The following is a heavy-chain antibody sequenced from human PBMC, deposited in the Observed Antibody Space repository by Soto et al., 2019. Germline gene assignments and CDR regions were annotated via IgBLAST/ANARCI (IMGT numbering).Heavy chain of an antibody. D-gene: IGHD7-27*01. CDR1: GFTFSDYA. Sequence: QVQLVDSGGGVVQPGRSLRLSCVASGFTFSDYAIHWVRQAPGKGLEWVAVISYDGRQQYYADFMRGRCTISRDNSENTLFLQMSSLRAEDTAIYYCVRETLGYFDYWGQGTLVTVSS. J-gene: IGHJ4*02. CDR2: ISYDGRQQ. V-gene: IGHV3-30*04. CDR3: VRETLGYFDY.